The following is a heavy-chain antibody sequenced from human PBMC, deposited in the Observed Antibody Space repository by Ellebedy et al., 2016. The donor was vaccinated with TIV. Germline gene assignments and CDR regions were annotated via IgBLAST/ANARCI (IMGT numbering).Heavy chain of an antibody. CDR1: GGSITSNNW. V-gene: IGHV4-4*02. Sequence: SETLSLTXDVSGGSITSNNWWTWVRQPPGKGLEWIGEIFHSGSSNYNPSLKSRVTISVDTSKNQFSLKVTSVTAADTALYFCATKTWRLLDNWFDSWGQGTLVSVSS. CDR2: IFHSGSS. D-gene: IGHD5-12*01. J-gene: IGHJ5*01. CDR3: ATKTWRLLDNWFDS.